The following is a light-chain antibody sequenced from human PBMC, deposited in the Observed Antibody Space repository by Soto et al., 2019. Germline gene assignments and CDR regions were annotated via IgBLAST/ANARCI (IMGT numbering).Light chain of an antibody. CDR3: SSYAGSSNV. Sequence: QSAPTQPPPASRTPGHPVSISCPRTSRDVGGYNYVSWYQRHPGKAPKLMIYEVNKRPSGVPDRFSGSMSGNTASLTVSGLQAEDEADYYCSSYAGSSNVFGTGTKVTVL. V-gene: IGLV2-8*01. CDR1: SRDVGGYNY. CDR2: EVN. J-gene: IGLJ1*01.